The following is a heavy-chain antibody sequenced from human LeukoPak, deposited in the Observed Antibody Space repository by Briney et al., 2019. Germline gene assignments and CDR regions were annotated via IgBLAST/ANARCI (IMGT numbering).Heavy chain of an antibody. CDR1: GFTFSSYW. D-gene: IGHD5/OR15-5a*01. CDR3: ARNVYTLY. V-gene: IGHV3-7*03. CDR2: INRDGSDK. Sequence: GGSLRLSCAASGFTFSSYWMSWVRQAPGKGLAWVANINRDGSDKYYVGSVKGRFTISRDNAKNSLYLQMNSLRGEDKAVYYCARNVYTLYWGQGTLVTVSS. J-gene: IGHJ4*02.